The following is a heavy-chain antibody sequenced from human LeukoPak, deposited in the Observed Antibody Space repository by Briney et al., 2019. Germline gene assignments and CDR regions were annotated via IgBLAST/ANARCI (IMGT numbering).Heavy chain of an antibody. D-gene: IGHD3-22*01. J-gene: IGHJ5*02. CDR3: ARFYYYDSGVAVWFDP. CDR1: GGSISSYY. V-gene: IGHV4-59*01. Sequence: SETLSLTCTVSGGSISSYYWSWIRQPPGKGLEWIGYIYYGGSTNYNPSLKSRVTISVDTSKNQFSLKLSSVTAADTAVYYCARFYYYDSGVAVWFDPWGQGTLVTVSS. CDR2: IYYGGST.